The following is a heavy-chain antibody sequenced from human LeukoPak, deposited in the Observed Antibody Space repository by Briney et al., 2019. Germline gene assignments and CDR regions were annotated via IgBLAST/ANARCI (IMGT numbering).Heavy chain of an antibody. CDR2: IYPGDSDT. Sequence: GESLKISCKGSGYSFTNYWIGWVRQMPGKGLEWMGIIYPGDSDTRYSPSFQGQVTISADKSISTAYLQWSSPKASDTAMYYCARPYCSGGSCYLYYFDYWGQGTLVTVSS. V-gene: IGHV5-51*01. CDR1: GYSFTNYW. J-gene: IGHJ4*02. CDR3: ARPYCSGGSCYLYYFDY. D-gene: IGHD2-15*01.